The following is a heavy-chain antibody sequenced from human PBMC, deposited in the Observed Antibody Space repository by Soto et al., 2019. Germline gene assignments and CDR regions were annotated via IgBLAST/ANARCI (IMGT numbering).Heavy chain of an antibody. CDR1: GYPISSGYY. J-gene: IGHJ4*02. CDR2: IHHSGST. CDR3: ARSSGYVPGGY. Sequence: SETLSLTCAVSGYPISSGYYWGWIRQPPGKGLEWIGIIHHSGSTYYDPSLRSRITISVDTSKNQFSLKMPSVTAADTAVYYCARSSGYVPGGYWGQGILVTVSS. D-gene: IGHD5-12*01. V-gene: IGHV4-38-2*01.